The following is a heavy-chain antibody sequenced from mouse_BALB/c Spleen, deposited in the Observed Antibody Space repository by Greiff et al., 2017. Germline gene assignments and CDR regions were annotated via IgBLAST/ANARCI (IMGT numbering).Heavy chain of an antibody. CDR2: INPYNGDT. V-gene: IGHV1-20*02. J-gene: IGHJ4*01. Sequence: VQLKESGPELVKPGASVKISCKASGYSFTGYFMNWVMQSHGKSLEWIGRINPYNGDTFYNQKFKGKATLTVDKSSSTAHMELRSLASEDSAVYYCATYGSSYAMDYWGQGTSVTVSS. CDR3: ATYGSSYAMDY. CDR1: GYSFTGYF. D-gene: IGHD1-1*01.